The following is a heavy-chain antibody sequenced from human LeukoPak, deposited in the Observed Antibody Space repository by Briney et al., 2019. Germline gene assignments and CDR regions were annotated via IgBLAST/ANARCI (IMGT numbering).Heavy chain of an antibody. Sequence: PSETLSLTCTVSGGSISSSSYYWGWIRQPPGKGLEWIGYIDYSGSIYYNPSLKSRVNISVDTSRNQFSLKLNSVTAADTAVYYCARTDGVGSSGYYFFDYWGQGTLVSVSS. CDR1: GGSISSSSYY. CDR3: ARTDGVGSSGYYFFDY. V-gene: IGHV4-30-4*08. J-gene: IGHJ4*02. D-gene: IGHD3-22*01. CDR2: IDYSGSI.